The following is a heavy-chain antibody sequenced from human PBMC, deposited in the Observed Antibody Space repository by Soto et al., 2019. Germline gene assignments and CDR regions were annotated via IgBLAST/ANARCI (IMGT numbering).Heavy chain of an antibody. CDR3: AKVFYYYDSSGYYYFDY. J-gene: IGHJ4*02. CDR2: ISGSGSTI. Sequence: EEQLVESGGGLVQPGGSLGLSCAASGFTFSSYAVSWVRQAPGKGPEWISSISGSGSTIYYADSVKGRFTISRDNSKNTLYLQMSSLRAEDTAVYYCAKVFYYYDSSGYYYFDYWGQGTLVTVSS. V-gene: IGHV3-23*04. CDR1: GFTFSSYA. D-gene: IGHD3-22*01.